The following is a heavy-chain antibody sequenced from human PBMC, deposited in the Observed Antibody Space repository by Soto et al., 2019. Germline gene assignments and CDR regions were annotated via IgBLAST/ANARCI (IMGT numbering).Heavy chain of an antibody. D-gene: IGHD3-10*01. CDR3: ARAGGLYDSESYYFDF. CDR2: ISYTGSS. CDR1: DGSISSYY. V-gene: IGHV4-59*01. Sequence: SETLSLTCSVADGSISSYYWSRLRKHPGKGLEWIGYISYTGSSNYNPSLKSRVTISVDTSKNQFSLKLNSVTAADTAVYYCARAGGLYDSESYYFDFWGQGTLVTVSS. J-gene: IGHJ4*02.